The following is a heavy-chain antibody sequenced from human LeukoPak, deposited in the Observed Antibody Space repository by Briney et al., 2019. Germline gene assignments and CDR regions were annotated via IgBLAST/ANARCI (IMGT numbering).Heavy chain of an antibody. CDR2: IIPILGTA. CDR3: ARSYSSGRAYYYYYYYMDV. J-gene: IGHJ6*03. V-gene: IGHV1-69*05. D-gene: IGHD6-19*01. CDR1: GGTFSSYA. Sequence: SVKVPCKASGGTFSSYAISWVRQAPGQGLEWMGGIIPILGTANYAQKFQGRVTITTDESTSTAYMELSSLRSEDTAVYYCARSYSSGRAYYYYYYYMDVWGKGTTVTVSS.